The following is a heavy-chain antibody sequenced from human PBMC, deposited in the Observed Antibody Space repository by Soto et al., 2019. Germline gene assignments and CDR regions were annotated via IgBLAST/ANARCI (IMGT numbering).Heavy chain of an antibody. CDR3: AANWNFGLNF. J-gene: IGHJ4*02. V-gene: IGHV3-11*03. CDR1: GFDFSDFR. Sequence: GGSLRLSCVASGFDFSDFRIGWVRQAPGKGLEWISYISSSLGHTDYAESVKGRFTISRDNAKSSVFLEMSDLRSDDTAVYYCAANWNFGLNFWGQGTLVTVSS. D-gene: IGHD1-1*01. CDR2: ISSSLGHT.